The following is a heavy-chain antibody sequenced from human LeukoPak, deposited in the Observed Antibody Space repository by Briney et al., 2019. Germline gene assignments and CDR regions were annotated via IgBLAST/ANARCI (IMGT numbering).Heavy chain of an antibody. CDR3: AYYDSSGYYRYPLDY. Sequence: PGGSLRLSCAASGFTFSNAWMSWVRQAPGKGLEWVGRIKSKTDGGTTDYAAPVKGRFTISRDDSKNTLYLQMNSLETEDTAVYYCAYYDSSGYYRYPLDYWGQGTLVTVSS. D-gene: IGHD3-22*01. J-gene: IGHJ4*02. CDR1: GFTFSNAW. CDR2: IKSKTDGGTT. V-gene: IGHV3-15*01.